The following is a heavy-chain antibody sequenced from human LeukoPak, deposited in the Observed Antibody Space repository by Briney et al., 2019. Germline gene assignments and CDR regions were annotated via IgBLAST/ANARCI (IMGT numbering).Heavy chain of an antibody. V-gene: IGHV4-4*07. J-gene: IGHJ5*02. Sequence: SETLSLTCTVSGGSISSYYWSWIRQPAGKGLAWIGRIYTSGSTNYNPSLKGRVTMSVDTSKNQFSLKLSSVTAADTAVYYCAAESHCSGGSCYSGVRTFDPWGQGTLVTVSS. CDR3: AAESHCSGGSCYSGVRTFDP. CDR2: IYTSGST. CDR1: GGSISSYY. D-gene: IGHD2-15*01.